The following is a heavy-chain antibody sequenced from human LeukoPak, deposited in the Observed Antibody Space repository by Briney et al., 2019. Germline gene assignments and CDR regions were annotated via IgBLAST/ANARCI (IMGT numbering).Heavy chain of an antibody. J-gene: IGHJ3*02. CDR1: GFTFSIYW. CDR2: INSDGSST. Sequence: GGSLILSCAASGFTFSIYWMHWVRQAPGKGLVWVSRINSDGSSTSYADSVKGRFTISRDNAKNTLYLQMNSLRAEDTAVYYCARDEDWSGYYGAFDIWGQGTMDTVSS. D-gene: IGHD3-3*01. V-gene: IGHV3-74*01. CDR3: ARDEDWSGYYGAFDI.